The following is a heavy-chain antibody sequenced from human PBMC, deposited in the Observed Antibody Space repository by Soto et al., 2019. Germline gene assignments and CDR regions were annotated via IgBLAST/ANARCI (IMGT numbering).Heavy chain of an antibody. CDR2: IIPIFGTA. Sequence: SVKVSCKASGGTFSSYAISWVRQAPGQGLEWMGGIIPIFGTANYAQKFQGRVTITADKSTSTAYMELSSLRSEDTAVYYCARSEWGLTGYYYNWFDPWGQGTLVTVSS. D-gene: IGHD3-9*01. J-gene: IGHJ5*02. V-gene: IGHV1-69*06. CDR1: GGTFSSYA. CDR3: ARSEWGLTGYYYNWFDP.